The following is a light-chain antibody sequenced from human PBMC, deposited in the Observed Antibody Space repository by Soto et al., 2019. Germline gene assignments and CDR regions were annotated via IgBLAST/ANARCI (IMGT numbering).Light chain of an antibody. CDR2: AAS. J-gene: IGKJ1*01. Sequence: IQMTQSPSSLAACVGXXXTXXXRASQGIRNDLGWYQQKPGKAPKRLIYAASSLQSGVPSRFSGSGSGTDFTLTISSLQPDDFATYYCQQYKSYSTFGQGTKVDIK. V-gene: IGKV1-17*01. CDR3: QQYKSYST. CDR1: QGIRND.